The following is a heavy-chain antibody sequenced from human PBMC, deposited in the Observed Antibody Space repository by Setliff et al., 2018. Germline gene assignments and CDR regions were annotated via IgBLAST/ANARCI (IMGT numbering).Heavy chain of an antibody. CDR3: ARAHSSTLYVHDY. Sequence: GGSLRLSCEASGFSFRDSWMSWVRQAPGKGLEWVANINHDGIEKYYVDSVKGRFTISRDNAKNTLYLQMNSLRAEDTAVYYCARAHSSTLYVHDYWGQGTLVTVSS. J-gene: IGHJ4*02. CDR2: INHDGIEK. V-gene: IGHV3-7*01. D-gene: IGHD2-2*01. CDR1: GFSFRDSW.